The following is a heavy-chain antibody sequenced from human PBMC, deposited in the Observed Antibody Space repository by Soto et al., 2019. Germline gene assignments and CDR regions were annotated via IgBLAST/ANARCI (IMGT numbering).Heavy chain of an antibody. CDR3: ARDVDGDLDY. J-gene: IGHJ4*02. D-gene: IGHD4-17*01. V-gene: IGHV3-7*01. CDR1: GFTFSSSW. CDR2: IKQDGSDK. Sequence: EVQLVESGGGLVQPGGSLRLSCAASGFTFSSSWMAWGRQAPGKGLEWVANIKQDGSDKNYVDSVKGRFTISRDNAKNSLYLQMDSLRAEDTAVYYCARDVDGDLDYWGQGTLVTVSS.